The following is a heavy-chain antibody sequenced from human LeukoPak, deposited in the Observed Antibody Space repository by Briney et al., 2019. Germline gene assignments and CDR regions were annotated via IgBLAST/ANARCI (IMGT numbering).Heavy chain of an antibody. D-gene: IGHD6-13*01. CDR1: GYTFTGYY. J-gene: IGHJ4*02. V-gene: IGHV1-2*02. CDR2: INPNSGGT. Sequence: PWASVKVSCKASGYTFTGYYMHWVRQAPGQGLECMGWINPNSGGTNYAQKFQGRVTMTRDTSISTAYMELSRLRSDDTAVYYCARGLRGIAAAGTNYWGQGTLVTVSS. CDR3: ARGLRGIAAAGTNY.